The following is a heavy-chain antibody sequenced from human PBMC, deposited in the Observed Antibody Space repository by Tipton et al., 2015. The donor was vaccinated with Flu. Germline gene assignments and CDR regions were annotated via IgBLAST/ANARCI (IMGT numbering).Heavy chain of an antibody. CDR2: IYYSGST. D-gene: IGHD3-3*01. CDR3: ARGIGYDFWSGYLGWFDP. CDR1: GGSISSYY. J-gene: IGHJ5*02. Sequence: TLSLTCTVSGGSISSYYWSWIRQPPGKGLEWIGYIYYSGSTNYNPSLKSRVTISVDTSKNQFSLKLSSVTAADTAVYYCARGIGYDFWSGYLGWFDPWGQGTLVTVSS. V-gene: IGHV4-59*01.